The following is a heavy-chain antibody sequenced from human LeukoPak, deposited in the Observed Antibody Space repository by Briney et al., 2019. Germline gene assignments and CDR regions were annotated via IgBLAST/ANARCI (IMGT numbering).Heavy chain of an antibody. CDR3: ASGGYCSSTSCFHYMDV. Sequence: GASVKVSCKASGYTFTNYAMHWVRQAPGQRLEWMGWTNAGNGNTRYSQKFQGRVTITRDTSASTAYMELSSLRSEDTAVYYCASGGYCSSTSCFHYMDVWGKGTTVTVSS. D-gene: IGHD2-2*01. CDR1: GYTFTNYA. CDR2: TNAGNGNT. J-gene: IGHJ6*03. V-gene: IGHV1-3*01.